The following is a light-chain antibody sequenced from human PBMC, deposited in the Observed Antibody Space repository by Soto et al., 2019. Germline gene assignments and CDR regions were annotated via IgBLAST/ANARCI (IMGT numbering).Light chain of an antibody. J-gene: IGLJ2*01. CDR1: SSDVGSYNL. CDR3: CSYAGSSTLV. CDR2: EGS. Sequence: QSVLTQPASVSGSPGQSITISCTGTSSDVGSYNLVSWYQHHPGKAPKIMIYEGSNRPSGVSNRFSGSKSGNTACLTISGLQADDEADDYCCSYAGSSTLVFGGGTKVTVL. V-gene: IGLV2-23*01.